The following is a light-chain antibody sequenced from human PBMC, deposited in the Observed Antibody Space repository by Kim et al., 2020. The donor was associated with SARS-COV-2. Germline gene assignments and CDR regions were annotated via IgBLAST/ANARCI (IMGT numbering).Light chain of an antibody. CDR2: RDD. Sequence: SYELTQPPSVSVSPGQTATITCSGDNLGNKYTCWYQQKPGQSPVLVIYRDDKRPSGIPERFSGSNSGNTATLTISGTQAMDEGDYYCQTWDTSIGVFGTG. CDR3: QTWDTSIGV. V-gene: IGLV3-1*01. CDR1: NLGNKY. J-gene: IGLJ1*01.